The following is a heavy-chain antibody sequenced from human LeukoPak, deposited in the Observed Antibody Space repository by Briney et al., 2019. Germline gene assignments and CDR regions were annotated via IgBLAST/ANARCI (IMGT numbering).Heavy chain of an antibody. V-gene: IGHV3-23*01. CDR3: GQQLVRGTFDY. J-gene: IGHJ4*02. D-gene: IGHD6-13*01. Sequence: GGSLRLSCAASGFTFSSYAMSWVRPAPGKGLEWVSAISGSGGSTYYADSVKGRFTISRDNSKNTLYLQMNSLRAADTAVYYCGQQLVRGTFDYWGQGTLVTVSS. CDR1: GFTFSSYA. CDR2: ISGSGGST.